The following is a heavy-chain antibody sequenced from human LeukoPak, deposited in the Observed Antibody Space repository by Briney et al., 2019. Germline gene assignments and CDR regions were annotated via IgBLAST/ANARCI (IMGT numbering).Heavy chain of an antibody. CDR3: VKDFGGDNFDY. D-gene: IGHD2-21*02. V-gene: IGHV3-30*18. Sequence: PGRSLRLSCAASGFTFSSYGMHWVRQAPGKGLEWVAVISYDGSNKYYADSVKGRFTISRDNSKNTLYLQMNSLRAEDTAVYYCVKDFGGDNFDYWGQGTLVTVSS. CDR2: ISYDGSNK. CDR1: GFTFSSYG. J-gene: IGHJ4*02.